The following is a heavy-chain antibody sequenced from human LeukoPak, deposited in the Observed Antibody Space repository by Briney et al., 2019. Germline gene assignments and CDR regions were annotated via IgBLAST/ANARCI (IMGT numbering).Heavy chain of an antibody. J-gene: IGHJ4*02. CDR3: ARDYFYGSSSDFDF. Sequence: GGSLRLSCAASGFTFSSYGMHWVRQAPGKGLEWVAVISYDGSNKYYADSVKGRFTISRDNAKNSLYLQMNGLRVEDTAVYYCARDYFYGSSSDFDFWGQGTLVSVSS. CDR1: GFTFSSYG. CDR2: ISYDGSNK. V-gene: IGHV3-30*03. D-gene: IGHD6-6*01.